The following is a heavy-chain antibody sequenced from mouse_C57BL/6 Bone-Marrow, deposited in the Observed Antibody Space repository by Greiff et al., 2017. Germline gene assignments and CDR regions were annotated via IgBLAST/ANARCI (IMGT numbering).Heavy chain of an antibody. Sequence: QVQLQQPGAELVKPGASVKMSCKASGYTFTSYWITWVKQRPGQGLEWIGDIYPGSGSTNYNEKFKSKATLTVDTSSRTAYMQLSSLTSEDSAVSYCARSSITTVYYYAMDYWGQGTSVTVSS. CDR3: ARSSITTVYYYAMDY. D-gene: IGHD1-1*01. CDR1: GYTFTSYW. V-gene: IGHV1-55*01. J-gene: IGHJ4*01. CDR2: IYPGSGST.